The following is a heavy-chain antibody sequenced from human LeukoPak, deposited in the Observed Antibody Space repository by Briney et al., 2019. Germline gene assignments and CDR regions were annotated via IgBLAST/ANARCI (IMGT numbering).Heavy chain of an antibody. CDR3: TTGCSSTSCSYYYYMDV. V-gene: IGHV3-15*01. Sequence: PGGSLRLSCAASGFTFSNAWMSWVRQAPGKGLEWVGRIKSKTDGGTTDYAAPVKGRSTISRDGSKNTLYLQMNSLKTEDTAVYYCTTGCSSTSCSYYYYMDVWGKGTTVAVSS. CDR1: GFTFSNAW. J-gene: IGHJ6*03. CDR2: IKSKTDGGTT. D-gene: IGHD2-2*01.